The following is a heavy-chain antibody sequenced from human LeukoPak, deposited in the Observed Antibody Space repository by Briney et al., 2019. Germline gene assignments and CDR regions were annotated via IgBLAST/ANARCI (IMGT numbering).Heavy chain of an antibody. V-gene: IGHV4-30-2*01. CDR1: GGSISSGGYS. D-gene: IGHD2-8*01. CDR3: ARGTRGVPWFDP. Sequence: SQTLSLTCAVSGGSISSGGYSWSWIRQPPGKGLEWIGYIYHSGSTYYNPFLKSRVTISVDRSKNQFSLKLSSVTAADTAVYYCARGTRGVPWFDPWGQGTLVTVSS. J-gene: IGHJ5*02. CDR2: IYHSGST.